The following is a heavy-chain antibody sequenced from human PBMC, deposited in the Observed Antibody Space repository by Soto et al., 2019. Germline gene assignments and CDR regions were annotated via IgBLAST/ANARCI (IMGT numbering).Heavy chain of an antibody. J-gene: IGHJ3*02. CDR1: GASISKHY. V-gene: IGHV4-59*11. Sequence: SETRSLTCSFSGASISKHYLNWIRQPPGKGLEWIGYIYNSGTTNYNPSLKSRVTISADTSKNQFSLKLTSVTAADTAVYFCGKDPNTGVVGIWGQGTMVTVS. CDR2: IYNSGTT. D-gene: IGHD3-3*01. CDR3: GKDPNTGVVGI.